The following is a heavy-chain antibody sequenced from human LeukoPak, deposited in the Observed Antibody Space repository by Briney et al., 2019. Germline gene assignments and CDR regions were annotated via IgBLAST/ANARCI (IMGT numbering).Heavy chain of an antibody. CDR1: GFAFSSYS. D-gene: IGHD2-15*01. J-gene: IGHJ4*02. V-gene: IGHV3-48*01. CDR3: ARDGLGYCSGGSCDPLDY. Sequence: GGSLRLSCAASGFAFSSYSMNWVRQAPGKGLEWVSYISSSSSTIYYADSVKGRFTISRDNAKNSLYLQMNSLRAEDTAVYYCARDGLGYCSGGSCDPLDYWGQGTLATVSS. CDR2: ISSSSSTI.